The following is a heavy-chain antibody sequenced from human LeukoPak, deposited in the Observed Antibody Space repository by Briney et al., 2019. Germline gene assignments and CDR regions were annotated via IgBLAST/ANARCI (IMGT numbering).Heavy chain of an antibody. Sequence: PGGSLRLSCAASGFTFSSYAMSWVRQAPGKGLEWVANIRQDGSEKYYVDSVKGRFTISRDNAKNSLYLQMNSLRAEDTAVYYCAREYCSGGSCYSFDAFDIWGQGTMVTVSS. J-gene: IGHJ3*02. D-gene: IGHD2-15*01. V-gene: IGHV3-7*01. CDR2: IRQDGSEK. CDR1: GFTFSSYA. CDR3: AREYCSGGSCYSFDAFDI.